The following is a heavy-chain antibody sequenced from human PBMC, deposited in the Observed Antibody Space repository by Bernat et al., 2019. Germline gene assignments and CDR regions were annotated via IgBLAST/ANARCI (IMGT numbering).Heavy chain of an antibody. Sequence: QVQLVESGGGLVKPGGSLRLSCAASGFTFSDYYMSWIRQAPGKGLEWVSYISSSSSYTNYADSVKGRFTISRDNAKNSLYLQMNSLRAEDTAVYYCARVDYYYGSGSYWAWGQGTLVTVSS. CDR2: ISSSSSYT. V-gene: IGHV3-11*05. D-gene: IGHD3-10*01. J-gene: IGHJ4*02. CDR3: ARVDYYYGSGSYWA. CDR1: GFTFSDYY.